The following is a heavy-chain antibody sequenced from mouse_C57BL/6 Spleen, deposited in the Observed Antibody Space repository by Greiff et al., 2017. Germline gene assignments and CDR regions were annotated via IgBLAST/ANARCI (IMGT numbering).Heavy chain of an antibody. CDR1: GYTFTSYW. D-gene: IGHD1-1*01. CDR3: ARSYGSSYNYFDY. J-gene: IGHJ2*01. V-gene: IGHV1-69*01. CDR2: IDPSDSYT. Sequence: QVQLQQPGAELVMPGASVKLSCKASGYTFTSYWMHWVKQRPGQGLEWIGEIDPSDSYTNYNQKFKGKSTLTLDKSSSTAYMQLSSLTSEDSAVYYCARSYGSSYNYFDYWGQGTTLTVSS.